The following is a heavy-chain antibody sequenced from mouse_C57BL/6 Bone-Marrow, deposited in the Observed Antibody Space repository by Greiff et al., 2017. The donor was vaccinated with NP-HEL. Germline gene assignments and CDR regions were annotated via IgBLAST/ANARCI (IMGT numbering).Heavy chain of an antibody. CDR1: GYTLTSYG. Sequence: VQLQQSGAELARPGASVKLSCKASGYTLTSYGISWVKQRTGQGLEWIGEIYPRSGNTYYNEKFKGKATLTADKSSSTAYMELRSLTSEDSAVYFCARRAYYYGSSYVGYFDYWGQGTTLTVSS. CDR3: ARRAYYYGSSYVGYFDY. D-gene: IGHD1-1*01. J-gene: IGHJ2*01. V-gene: IGHV1-81*01. CDR2: IYPRSGNT.